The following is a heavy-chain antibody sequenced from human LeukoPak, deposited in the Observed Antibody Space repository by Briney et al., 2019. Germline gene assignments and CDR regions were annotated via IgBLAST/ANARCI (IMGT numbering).Heavy chain of an antibody. CDR1: GGSISSSSYY. D-gene: IGHD5-18*01. Sequence: SETLSLTCTVSGGSISSSSYYWGWIRQPPGKGLEWIGSIYYSGSTYYDPSLKSRVTISVDTSKNQFSLKLSSVTAADTAVYHCAREGKSATWGQGTLVTVSS. J-gene: IGHJ5*02. CDR3: AREGKSAT. CDR2: IYYSGST. V-gene: IGHV4-39*07.